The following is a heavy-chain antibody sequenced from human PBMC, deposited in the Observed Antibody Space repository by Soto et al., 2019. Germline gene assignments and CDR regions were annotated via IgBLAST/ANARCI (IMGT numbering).Heavy chain of an antibody. CDR2: ILSSGTT. Sequence: SQTLSLTRSVCKECISGCSWSCLCEPPGKGLEWIAYILSSGTTNYNPSLKSRVTLSVDTSKNQFSLKLTSLTAADSAVYYCARAPMVITRSYFDQWGQGTPLTVSS. CDR1: KECISGCS. V-gene: IGHV4-59*01. CDR3: ARAPMVITRSYFDQ. D-gene: IGHD2-15*01. J-gene: IGHJ4*02.